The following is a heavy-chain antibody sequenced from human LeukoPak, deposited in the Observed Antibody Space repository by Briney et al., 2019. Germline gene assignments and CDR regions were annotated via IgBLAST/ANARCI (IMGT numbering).Heavy chain of an antibody. CDR2: INTNTGNP. V-gene: IGHV7-4-1*02. J-gene: IGHJ4*02. Sequence: ASVKVSCKASGYTFTSYAMNWVRQAPGQGLEWMGWINTNTGNPTYAQGFTGRFVFSLDTSVSTAYLQISSLKAEDTAVYYCARGAHEQLVLDLYYFDYWGQGTLVTVSS. CDR3: ARGAHEQLVLDLYYFDY. CDR1: GYTFTSYA. D-gene: IGHD6-13*01.